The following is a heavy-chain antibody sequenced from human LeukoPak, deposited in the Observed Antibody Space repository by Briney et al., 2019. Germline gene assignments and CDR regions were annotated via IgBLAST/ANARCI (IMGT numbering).Heavy chain of an antibody. D-gene: IGHD6-19*01. CDR1: GGSFSGYY. CDR2: INHSGST. V-gene: IGHV4-34*01. CDR3: ARVSLAGTYFDY. J-gene: IGHJ4*02. Sequence: SETLSLTCAVYGGSFSGYYWSWIRQPPGKGLEWIGEINHSGSTNYNPSLKSRVTISVDTSKNQFSLKLSSVTAADPAVYYCARVSLAGTYFDYWGQGTLVTVSS.